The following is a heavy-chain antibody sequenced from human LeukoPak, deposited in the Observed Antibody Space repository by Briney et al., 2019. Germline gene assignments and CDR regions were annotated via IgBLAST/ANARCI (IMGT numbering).Heavy chain of an antibody. V-gene: IGHV3-30*18. CDR3: AKVDTAMPPGSFDY. CDR1: GFTFSSYG. CDR2: ISYDGSNK. Sequence: GGSLRLSCAASGFTFSSYGMHWVRQAPGKGLEWVAVISYDGSNKYYAGSVKGRFTISRDNSKNTLYLQMNSLRAEDTAVYYCAKVDTAMPPGSFDYWGQGTLVTVSS. J-gene: IGHJ4*02. D-gene: IGHD5-18*01.